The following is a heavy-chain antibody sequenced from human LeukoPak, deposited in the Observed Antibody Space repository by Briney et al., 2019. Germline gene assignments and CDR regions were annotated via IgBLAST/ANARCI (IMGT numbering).Heavy chain of an antibody. J-gene: IGHJ4*02. D-gene: IGHD4-17*01. Sequence: PGGSLRLSCAASGFTFDRHTMHWVRQAPGKGLEWVAVISYDGSNKYYADSVKGRFTISRDNSKNTLYLQMNSLRAEDTAVYYCARVPTTHEVYWGQGTLVTVSS. V-gene: IGHV3-30-3*01. CDR1: GFTFDRHT. CDR3: ARVPTTHEVY. CDR2: ISYDGSNK.